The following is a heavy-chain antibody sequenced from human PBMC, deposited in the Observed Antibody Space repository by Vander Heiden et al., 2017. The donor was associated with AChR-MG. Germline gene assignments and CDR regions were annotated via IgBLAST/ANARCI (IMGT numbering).Heavy chain of an antibody. Sequence: EVQLVQSGAEVKKPGESLKISCKGSGYSFTSYWIGWVRQMPGKGLEWMGIIYPGDSDTRYSPSFQGQVTISADKSISTAYLQWSSLKASDTAMYYCARQDYYDSSGLGGFDYWGQGTLVTVSS. CDR2: IYPGDSDT. J-gene: IGHJ4*02. CDR1: GYSFTSYW. CDR3: ARQDYYDSSGLGGFDY. D-gene: IGHD3-22*01. V-gene: IGHV5-51*01.